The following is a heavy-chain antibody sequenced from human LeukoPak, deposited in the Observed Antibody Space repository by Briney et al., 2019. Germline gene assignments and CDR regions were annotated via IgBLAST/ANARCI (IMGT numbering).Heavy chain of an antibody. J-gene: IGHJ4*02. CDR1: GFSFSSYA. Sequence: GGSLRLSCAASGFSFSSYAMSWVRQAPGKGLEWVSSISGSGDNTYYAESVKGRFTISRDNSKNSLFLQMNSLRAEDTAVFYCAKRSGYTTGWFFDFWGQGTLVTVSS. D-gene: IGHD6-19*01. V-gene: IGHV3-23*01. CDR2: ISGSGDNT. CDR3: AKRSGYTTGWFFDF.